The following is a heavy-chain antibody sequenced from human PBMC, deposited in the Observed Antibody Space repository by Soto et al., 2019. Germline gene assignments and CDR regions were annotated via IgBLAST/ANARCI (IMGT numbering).Heavy chain of an antibody. CDR2: IIPIFGTA. CDR3: ARAPRKMATIEFGDY. J-gene: IGHJ4*02. V-gene: IGHV1-69*01. D-gene: IGHD3-16*01. Sequence: QVQLVQSGAEVKKPGSSVKVSCKASGGTFSSYAISWVRQAPGQGLEWMGGIIPIFGTANYAQKFQGRVTITADESTSTDYMELSSLRSEDTAVHYCARAPRKMATIEFGDYWGQGTLVTVSS. CDR1: GGTFSSYA.